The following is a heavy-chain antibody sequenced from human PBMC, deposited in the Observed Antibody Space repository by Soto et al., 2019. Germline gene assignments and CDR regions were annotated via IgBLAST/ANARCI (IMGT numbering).Heavy chain of an antibody. CDR2: IIPILGIA. Sequence: SVKVSCKASGGTFSSYTISWVRQAPGQGLEWMGRIIPILGIANYAQKFQGRVTITADKSTSTAYMELSSLRSEDTAVYYCASNRGIAAAGPFAWGQGTLVTVSS. V-gene: IGHV1-69*02. CDR1: GGTFSSYT. CDR3: ASNRGIAAAGPFA. J-gene: IGHJ5*02. D-gene: IGHD6-13*01.